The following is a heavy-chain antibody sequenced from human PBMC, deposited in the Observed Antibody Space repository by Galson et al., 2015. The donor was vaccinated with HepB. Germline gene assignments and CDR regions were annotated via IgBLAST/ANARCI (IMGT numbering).Heavy chain of an antibody. CDR3: ARGASTPYCSSTSCYVSFDP. CDR2: INHSGTT. Sequence: LSLTCAVYGGSFSGYYWTWIRQPPGKGLEWIGEINHSGTTNYNPSLKSRVTISVDTSKKQFSLKLSSVTAADTAVYYCARGASTPYCSSTSCYVSFDPWGQGTLVSVSS. D-gene: IGHD2-2*01. CDR1: GGSFSGYY. J-gene: IGHJ5*02. V-gene: IGHV4-34*01.